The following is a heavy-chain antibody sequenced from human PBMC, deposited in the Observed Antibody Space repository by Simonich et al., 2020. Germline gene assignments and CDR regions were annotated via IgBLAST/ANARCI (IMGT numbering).Heavy chain of an antibody. J-gene: IGHJ3*02. CDR3: ARHAGFAFDI. CDR1: GGSISSSSYY. CDR2: IYSSGST. D-gene: IGHD6-13*01. V-gene: IGHV4-39*01. Sequence: QLQLQESGPGLVKPSETLSLTCTVSGGSISSSSYYWGWIRQPPGKGLEWIGSIYSSGSTYYNPYLKSRVTISVDTSKNQFSLKLSSVTAADTAVYYCARHAGFAFDIWGQGTMVTVSS.